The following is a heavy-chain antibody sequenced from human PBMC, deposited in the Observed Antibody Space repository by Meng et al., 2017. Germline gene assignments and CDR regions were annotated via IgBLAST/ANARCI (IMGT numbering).Heavy chain of an antibody. CDR1: SYNYPYCK. D-gene: IGHD6-13*01. J-gene: IGHJ4*02. CDR2: IEPTNCDT. Sequence: YLLQARGAGQVTAASIKVTSKPSSYNYPYCKNHWWRQATQHGSEWMEWIEPTNCDTHYSHEFQGSVTITMDTSTSTAYMDLTLLISYDTAVDYCARDGEISAAGKLFGDYWGQGTLVTVSS. V-gene: IGHV1-2*07. CDR3: ARDGEISAAGKLFGDY.